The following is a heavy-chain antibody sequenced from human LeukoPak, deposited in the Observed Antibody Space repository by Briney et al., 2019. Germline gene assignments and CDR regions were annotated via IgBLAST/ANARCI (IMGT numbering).Heavy chain of an antibody. D-gene: IGHD4-17*01. V-gene: IGHV3-23*01. CDR1: GYSFSSYV. CDR2: ISGSGGST. J-gene: IGHJ6*02. CDR3: AKAAYGDYDYYYYGLDV. Sequence: PGGSLRLSCAASGYSFSSYVMSWVRQALGKGLEWVSAISGSGGSTYYADSVKGRFTISRDNSKNTLYLQMNSLRAEDTGVYYCAKAAYGDYDYYYYGLDVWGQGTTVTVSS.